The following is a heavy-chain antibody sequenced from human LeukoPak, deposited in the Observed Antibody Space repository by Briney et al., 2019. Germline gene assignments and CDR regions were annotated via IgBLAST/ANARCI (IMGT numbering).Heavy chain of an antibody. V-gene: IGHV3-23*01. CDR1: GFTFSSYA. Sequence: PGGSLRLPCAASGFTFSSYAMSWVRQAPGKGLEWVSAISGSGGSTYYADSVKGRFTISRDNSKNTLYLQMNSLRAEDTAVYYCAKEIVVVPAATRGYNWFDPWGQGTLVTVSS. J-gene: IGHJ5*02. CDR2: ISGSGGST. CDR3: AKEIVVVPAATRGYNWFDP. D-gene: IGHD2-2*01.